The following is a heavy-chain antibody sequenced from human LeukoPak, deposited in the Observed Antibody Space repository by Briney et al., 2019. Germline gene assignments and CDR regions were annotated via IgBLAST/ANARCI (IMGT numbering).Heavy chain of an antibody. Sequence: GSLRLSCAASGFTFSSYGMHCVRQAPGKGLEWVAVISYDGSNRYYADSVKGRFTISRDNSKNTLYLQMNSLRGEDTAVYYWAKGGGGGYSYGQRLGYWGQGTLVTVSS. CDR3: AKGGGGGYSYGQRLGY. D-gene: IGHD5-18*01. J-gene: IGHJ4*02. V-gene: IGHV3-30*18. CDR1: GFTFSSYG. CDR2: ISYDGSNR.